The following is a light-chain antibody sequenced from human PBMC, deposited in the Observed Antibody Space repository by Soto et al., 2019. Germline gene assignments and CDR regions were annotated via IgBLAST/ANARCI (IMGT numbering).Light chain of an antibody. CDR2: GAS. CDR3: QQYGSSQWT. Sequence: ETGMARTPASLSLSQEKRASLSCRASQSVSSSYLAWYQQKPGQAPRLLIYGASSRATGIPDRFSGSGSGTDFTLTISRLEPEDFAVYYCQQYGSSQWTFGQGTKVDIK. V-gene: IGKV3-20*01. J-gene: IGKJ1*01. CDR1: QSVSSSY.